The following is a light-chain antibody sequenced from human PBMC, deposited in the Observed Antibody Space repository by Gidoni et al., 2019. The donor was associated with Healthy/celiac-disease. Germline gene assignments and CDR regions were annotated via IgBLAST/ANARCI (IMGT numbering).Light chain of an antibody. CDR1: QSVSSSY. Sequence: LTQSPGTLSSSPGERATLSCRASQSVSSSYLAWYQQKPGQAPRLLIYGASSRATGIPERFSGSGSGTDFTLTISRLQPEDFAVYYCQQYGSSPATFGQGTKLEIK. CDR3: QQYGSSPAT. CDR2: GAS. V-gene: IGKV3-20*01. J-gene: IGKJ2*01.